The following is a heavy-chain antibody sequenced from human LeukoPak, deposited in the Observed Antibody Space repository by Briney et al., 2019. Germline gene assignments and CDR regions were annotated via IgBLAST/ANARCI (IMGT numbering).Heavy chain of an antibody. CDR3: ARSDRDATTPFFFWFDP. CDR2: IYTSGST. J-gene: IGHJ5*02. V-gene: IGHV4-4*09. D-gene: IGHD4-17*01. CDR1: GGSISSYY. Sequence: SETLSLTCTVSGGSISSYYWSWIRQPPGKGLEWIGYIYTSGSTNYNPSLKSRVTISVDTYKNQFSLKLSSVTAADTAVYYCARSDRDATTPFFFWFDPWGQGTLVAVSS.